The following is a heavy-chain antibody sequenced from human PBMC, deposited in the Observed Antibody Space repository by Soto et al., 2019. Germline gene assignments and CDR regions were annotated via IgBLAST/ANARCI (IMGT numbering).Heavy chain of an antibody. CDR1: GFTFSGNG. CDR3: VVDTSGLLDY. D-gene: IGHD3-22*01. Sequence: PGGSLRLSCAAAGFTFSGNGMHWVRQAPGKGLEWVAVIWYDGNKKYYGDSVRGRFTISRDNSKNTLYLEMNSLRAEDTAVYYCVVDTSGLLDYWGQGTQVTVSS. V-gene: IGHV3-33*03. J-gene: IGHJ4*02. CDR2: IWYDGNKK.